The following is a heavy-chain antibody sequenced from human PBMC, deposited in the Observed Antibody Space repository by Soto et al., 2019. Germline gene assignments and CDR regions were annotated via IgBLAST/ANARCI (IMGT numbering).Heavy chain of an antibody. V-gene: IGHV3-33*01. Sequence: QVQLVESGGGVVQPGGSLRLSCAASGFTLSNYGMHWVRQAPGKGLEWVAVIWYDGNNKYYADSVKGRFTISRDNSNNALYVQMTSLRAEDTAVYYCARGRHSLFDYWGQGTLVTVSS. CDR3: ARGRHSLFDY. J-gene: IGHJ4*02. D-gene: IGHD2-21*01. CDR1: GFTLSNYG. CDR2: IWYDGNNK.